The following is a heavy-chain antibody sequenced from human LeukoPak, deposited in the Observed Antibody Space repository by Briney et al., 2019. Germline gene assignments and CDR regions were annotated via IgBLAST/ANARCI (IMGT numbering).Heavy chain of an antibody. CDR3: ARGNSDAFDI. CDR1: GFTVSSNH. Sequence: PGGSLRLSCAASGFTVSSNHMSWVRQAPGKGLEWVSVIYSGGSTYYADSVKGRFTISRDNSKNTLYLQVNSLTAEDTAVYYCARGNSDAFDIWGHGTMVTVSS. D-gene: IGHD4-23*01. CDR2: IYSGGST. J-gene: IGHJ3*02. V-gene: IGHV3-53*01.